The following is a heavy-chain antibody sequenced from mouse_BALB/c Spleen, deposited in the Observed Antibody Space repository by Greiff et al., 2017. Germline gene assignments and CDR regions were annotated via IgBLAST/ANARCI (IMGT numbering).Heavy chain of an antibody. CDR3: ARTPYRYDLAD. D-gene: IGHD2-14*01. Sequence: EVMLVESGGGLVQSGGSRKLSCAASGFTFSRFGMHWVRQAPEKGLEWVAYISSGSSTIYYADTVKGRFTISRDNPKNTLFLQMTSLRSEDTAMYYCARTPYRYDLADWGQGTLVTVSA. CDR1: GFTFSRFG. CDR2: ISSGSSTI. V-gene: IGHV5-17*02. J-gene: IGHJ3*01.